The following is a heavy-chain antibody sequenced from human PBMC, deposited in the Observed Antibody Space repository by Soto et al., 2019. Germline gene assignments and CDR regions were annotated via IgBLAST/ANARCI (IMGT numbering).Heavy chain of an antibody. CDR3: ARERSGGSPNAFDI. J-gene: IGHJ3*02. D-gene: IGHD2-15*01. CDR2: IWYDGSNK. Sequence: GGSLRLSCAASGFTFSSYGMHWVRQAPGKGLEWVAVIWYDGSNKYYADSVKGRFTISRDNSKNTLYLQMNSLRAEDTAVYYCARERSGGSPNAFDIWGQGTMVTVS. CDR1: GFTFSSYG. V-gene: IGHV3-33*01.